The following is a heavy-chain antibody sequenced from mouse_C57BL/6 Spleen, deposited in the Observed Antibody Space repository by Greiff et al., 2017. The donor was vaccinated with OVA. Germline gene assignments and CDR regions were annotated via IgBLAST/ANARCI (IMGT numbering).Heavy chain of an antibody. J-gene: IGHJ1*03. Sequence: EVKVVESGGGLVKPGGSLKLSCAASGFTFSDYGMHWVRQAPEKGLEWVAYISSGSSTIYYADTVKGRFTISRDNAKNTLFLQMTSLRSEDTAMYYCARREGYYGYFDVWGTGTTVTVSS. V-gene: IGHV5-17*01. D-gene: IGHD2-2*01. CDR3: ARREGYYGYFDV. CDR2: ISSGSSTI. CDR1: GFTFSDYG.